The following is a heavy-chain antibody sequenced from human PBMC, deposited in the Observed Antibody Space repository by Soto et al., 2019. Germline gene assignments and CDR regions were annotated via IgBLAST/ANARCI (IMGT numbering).Heavy chain of an antibody. Sequence: GGSLRLSCAASGFTFSSYAMSWVRQAPGKGLEWVSAISGSGGSTYYADSVKGRFTISRDNSKKTLYLQMNSLRAEDTAVYYCSKDYHYDYIWGSYRYNYFDYWGQGTLVTVSS. CDR1: GFTFSSYA. CDR2: ISGSGGST. D-gene: IGHD3-16*02. CDR3: SKDYHYDYIWGSYRYNYFDY. J-gene: IGHJ4*02. V-gene: IGHV3-23*01.